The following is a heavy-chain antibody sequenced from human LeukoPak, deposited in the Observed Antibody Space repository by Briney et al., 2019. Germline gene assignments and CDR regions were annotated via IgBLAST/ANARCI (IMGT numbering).Heavy chain of an antibody. CDR1: GFSFSSYA. CDR2: MSSSDDGR. V-gene: IGHV3-23*01. J-gene: IGHJ4*02. CDR3: AKDMRITMILMVKAPTGFDY. D-gene: IGHD3-22*01. Sequence: GGSLRLSCATSGFSFSSYAMSWVRQAPGKGLEWVSAMSSSDDGRYYAASVRGRFTISRDTSRSTLYLQMNSLRAEDTAVYYCAKDMRITMILMVKAPTGFDYWGQGTLVTVSS.